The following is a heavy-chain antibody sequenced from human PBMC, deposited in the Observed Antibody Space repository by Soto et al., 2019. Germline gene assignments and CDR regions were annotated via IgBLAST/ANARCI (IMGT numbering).Heavy chain of an antibody. Sequence: PGGSLRLSCAASGLSFSSYEMKWVRQAQGKGLEWVSYMSSSGSTIYYADSVKGRFTISGDNAKNSLYLQMNSLRAEDTAVYYCASVLRFFLNYYYGMDVWGQGTTVTVSS. J-gene: IGHJ6*02. V-gene: IGHV3-48*03. CDR1: GLSFSSYE. CDR3: ASVLRFFLNYYYGMDV. D-gene: IGHD3-3*01. CDR2: MSSSGSTI.